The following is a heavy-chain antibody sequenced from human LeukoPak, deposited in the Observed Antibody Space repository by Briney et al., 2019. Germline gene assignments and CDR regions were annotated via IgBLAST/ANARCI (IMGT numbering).Heavy chain of an antibody. Sequence: GASVKVSCKASGYTFTSYGISWVRQAPGQGLEWMGWISAYNGNTNYAQKLQGRVTMTTDTSTSTAYMELRSLRSDDTAVYYCARVPRLYLHYDILGVAFDIWGQGTMVTVSS. CDR1: GYTFTSYG. D-gene: IGHD3-9*01. CDR2: ISAYNGNT. V-gene: IGHV1-18*01. CDR3: ARVPRLYLHYDILGVAFDI. J-gene: IGHJ3*02.